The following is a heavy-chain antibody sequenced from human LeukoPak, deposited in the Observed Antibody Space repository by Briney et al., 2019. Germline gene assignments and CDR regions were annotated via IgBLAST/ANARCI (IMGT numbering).Heavy chain of an antibody. J-gene: IGHJ4*02. V-gene: IGHV3-23*01. CDR2: ISGSGGST. D-gene: IGHD3-22*01. CDR1: GFTFSSYA. Sequence: GGSLRLSCAASGFTFSSYAMSWVRQAPGKGLEWVSAISGSGGSTYYAGSVKGRFTISRDNSKNTLYLQMNSLRAEDTAVYYCAKDQLRYYYDSSGYFDYWGQGTLVTVSS. CDR3: AKDQLRYYYDSSGYFDY.